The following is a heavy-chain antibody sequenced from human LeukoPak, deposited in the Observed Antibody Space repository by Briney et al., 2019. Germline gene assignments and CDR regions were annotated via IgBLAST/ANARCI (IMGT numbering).Heavy chain of an antibody. CDR2: IRYDGNNE. Sequence: GGSLRLSCAGFGFTFNKYGMHWVRQAPGKGLEWVAFIRYDGNNEHYSDSVKGRFTISRDNGKNTLHLQMISLRDEDTAIYYCAELGITMIGGVWGKGTTVTISS. J-gene: IGHJ6*04. CDR1: GFTFNKYG. D-gene: IGHD3-10*02. V-gene: IGHV3-30*02. CDR3: AELGITMIGGV.